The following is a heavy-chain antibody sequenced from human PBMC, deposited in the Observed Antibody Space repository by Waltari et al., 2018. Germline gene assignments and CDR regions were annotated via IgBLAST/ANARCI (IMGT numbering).Heavy chain of an antibody. CDR3: ARQSTIFVGVEWFDP. CDR1: GYTFTNHW. Sequence: EVQLVQSGAEVKKAGESLKISCKASGYTFTNHWIGWVRQMPGKGLEWMGIIFPADSDTRYGPSFQGQVTFSVDKSINTAYLHWSSLKASDTAIYYCARQSTIFVGVEWFDPWGQGTLVTVSS. J-gene: IGHJ5*02. V-gene: IGHV5-51*01. D-gene: IGHD3-16*01. CDR2: IFPADSDT.